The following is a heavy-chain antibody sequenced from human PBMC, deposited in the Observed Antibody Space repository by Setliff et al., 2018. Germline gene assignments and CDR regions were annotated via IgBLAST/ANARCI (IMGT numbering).Heavy chain of an antibody. CDR2: IIPILGIA. J-gene: IGHJ4*02. CDR3: ARDPTPVGATALDY. V-gene: IGHV1-69*10. Sequence: GASVKVSCKASGYTFTSYGFSWVRQAPGQGLEWMGGIIPILGIANYAQKFQGRVTITADESTSTAYMELSSLRSEDTAVYYCARDPTPVGATALDYWGQGTLVTVSS. D-gene: IGHD1-26*01. CDR1: GYTFTSYG.